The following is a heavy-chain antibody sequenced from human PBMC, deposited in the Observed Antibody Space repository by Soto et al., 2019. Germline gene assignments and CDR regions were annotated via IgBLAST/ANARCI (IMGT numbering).Heavy chain of an antibody. CDR2: IANYSNIL. V-gene: IGHV3-21*01. J-gene: IGHJ4*02. CDR1: GFTFSRYS. Sequence: PGGSLRLSCAASGFTFSRYSMNWVRQAPGKGLEWVSVIANYSNILYYADSVKGRFTISRDNAKNTLLLQMNSLRGEDTAVYYCARSDDVCCSYVGCYVYWRQRTLVTVSS. CDR3: ARSDDVCCSYVGCYVY. D-gene: IGHD2-2*01.